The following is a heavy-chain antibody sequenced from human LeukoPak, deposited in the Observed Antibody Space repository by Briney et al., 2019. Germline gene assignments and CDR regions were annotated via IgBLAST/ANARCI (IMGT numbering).Heavy chain of an antibody. CDR1: GYTFTSYA. CDR3: ARESNWSAQDY. J-gene: IGHJ4*02. D-gene: IGHD6-13*01. CDR2: INAGSGNT. Sequence: ASVKVSCKASGYTFTSYAMHWVRQAPGQRLEWMGWINAGSGNTKYSQKFQGRVTITRDTSASTAYMELSSLRSEDTAVYYCARESNWSAQDYWGQGTLVTVSS. V-gene: IGHV1-3*01.